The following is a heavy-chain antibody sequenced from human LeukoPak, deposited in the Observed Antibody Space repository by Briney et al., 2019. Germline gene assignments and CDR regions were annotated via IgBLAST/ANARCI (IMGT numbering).Heavy chain of an antibody. J-gene: IGHJ4*02. D-gene: IGHD6-19*01. CDR1: GFTFSSYE. V-gene: IGHV3-48*03. CDR3: ARAEDSSSGWYGLRLLYFDY. CDR2: ISSSGGLI. Sequence: GGSLRLSCAASGFTFSSYEMNWVRQAPGKGLEWISYISSSGGLIYYADSVKGRFTISRDNAKKSLYLQMNSLRAEDTAVYYCARAEDSSSGWYGLRLLYFDYWGQGTLVTVSS.